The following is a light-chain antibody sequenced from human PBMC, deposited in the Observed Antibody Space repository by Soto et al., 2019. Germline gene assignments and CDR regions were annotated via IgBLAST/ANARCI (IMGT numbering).Light chain of an antibody. CDR1: QSVFSNSNNKNC. CDR3: QHYYSIPWT. J-gene: IGKJ1*01. CDR2: WAS. V-gene: IGKV4-1*01. Sequence: DIVMTQSPDSLAVSLGERATINCKSSQSVFSNSNNKNCIAWYQQKSGQPPKLLIYWASSRESGVPDRFSGGGSGTDFTLTISSLQAEDVATYYCQHYYSIPWTFDQGTSVEIK.